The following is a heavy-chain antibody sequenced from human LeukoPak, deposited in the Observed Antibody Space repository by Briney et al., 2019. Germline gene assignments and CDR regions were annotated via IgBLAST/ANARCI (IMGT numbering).Heavy chain of an antibody. D-gene: IGHD6-19*01. V-gene: IGHV4-4*07. CDR3: ARDRWVAVAPRDYYYYGMDV. CDR2: IYTSGST. Sequence: SETLSLTCTVTGGSISSYYWSCIRQPAGKGLEWIGPIYTSGSTNYNPSLKSRVTMSVDTSKNQFSLKLSSVTAADTAVYYCARDRWVAVAPRDYYYYGMDVWGQGTTVTVSS. J-gene: IGHJ6*02. CDR1: GGSISSYY.